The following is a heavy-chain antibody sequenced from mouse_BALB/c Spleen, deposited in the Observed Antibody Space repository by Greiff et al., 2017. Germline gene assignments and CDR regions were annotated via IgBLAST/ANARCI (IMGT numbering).Heavy chain of an antibody. J-gene: IGHJ4*01. D-gene: IGHD2-10*02. CDR3: ARQYGNHYYAMDY. Sequence: QVQLQQPGAELVKPGASVKLSCKASGYTFTSYWMHWVKQRPGQGLEWIGEINPSNGRTNYNEKFKSKATLTVDKSSSTAYMQLSSLTSEDSAVYYCARQYGNHYYAMDYWGQGTSVTVSS. V-gene: IGHV1S81*02. CDR1: GYTFTSYW. CDR2: INPSNGRT.